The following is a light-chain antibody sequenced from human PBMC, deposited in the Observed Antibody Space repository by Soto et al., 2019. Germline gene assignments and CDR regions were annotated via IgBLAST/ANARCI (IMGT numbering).Light chain of an antibody. CDR2: DAS. CDR1: QNVNNK. CDR3: LQYNKWSPFT. Sequence: EIVMTQSPATLSVSPGEGATLSCRASQNVNNKLAWYQQKPGQPPRLLIYDASTMSTGIPARFSGSGSGTEFTLTINSLQSEDFAVYYCLQYNKWSPFTFGPGTKVDIK. V-gene: IGKV3-15*01. J-gene: IGKJ3*01.